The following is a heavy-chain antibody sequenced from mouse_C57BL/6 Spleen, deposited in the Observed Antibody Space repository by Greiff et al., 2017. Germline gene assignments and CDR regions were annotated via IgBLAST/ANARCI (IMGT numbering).Heavy chain of an antibody. CDR1: GYSITSGYY. CDR2: ISYDGSN. J-gene: IGHJ4*01. CDR3: ARGRHGYPYYYAMDY. V-gene: IGHV3-6*01. D-gene: IGHD2-2*01. Sequence: EVKLMESGPGLVKPSQSLSLTCSVTGYSITSGYYWNWIRQFPGNKLEWMGYISYDGSNNYNPSLKNRISITRDTSKNQFFLKLNSVTTEDTATYYCARGRHGYPYYYAMDYWGQGTSVTVSS.